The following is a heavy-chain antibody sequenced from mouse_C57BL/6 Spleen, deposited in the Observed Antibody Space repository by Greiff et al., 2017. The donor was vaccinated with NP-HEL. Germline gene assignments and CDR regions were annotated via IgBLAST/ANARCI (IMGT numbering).Heavy chain of an antibody. CDR1: GFTFSSYA. CDR2: ISDGGSYT. Sequence: EVQLVESGGGLVKPGGSLKLSCAASGFTFSSYAMSWVRQTPEKRLEWVATISDGGSYTYYPDNVKGRFTISRDNAKNNLYLQMSHLKSEDTAMYYCARDSGSGYPFAMDYWGQGTSVTVSS. CDR3: ARDSGSGYPFAMDY. V-gene: IGHV5-4*01. J-gene: IGHJ4*01. D-gene: IGHD3-2*02.